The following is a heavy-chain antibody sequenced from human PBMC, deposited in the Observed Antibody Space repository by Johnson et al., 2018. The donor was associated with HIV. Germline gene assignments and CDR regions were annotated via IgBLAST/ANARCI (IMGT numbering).Heavy chain of an antibody. CDR2: IKQDGSEK. CDR3: AKDSKVKRLTADAFDI. J-gene: IGHJ3*02. CDR1: GFTFSSYG. Sequence: VQLVESGGGVVQPGGSLRLSCAASGFTFSSYGMHWVRQAPGKGLEWVANIKQDGSEKYYVDSVKGRFTISRDNSKNSLYLQMNSLRTEDTALYYCAKDSKVKRLTADAFDIWGQGTMVTVSS. D-gene: IGHD4-11*01. V-gene: IGHV3-7*03.